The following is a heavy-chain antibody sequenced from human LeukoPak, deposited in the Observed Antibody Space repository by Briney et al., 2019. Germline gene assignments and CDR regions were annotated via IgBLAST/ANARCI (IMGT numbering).Heavy chain of an antibody. V-gene: IGHV4-39*01. CDR1: GGSISSNTYY. Sequence: SETLSLTCTVSGGSISSNTYYWDWIRQPPGKGLECIGSIYYGGSTYYNPSLKSRVIISVDTSKNQFSLKLSSVTAADTAVYYCARAYYYASSAFDIWGQGTTGAGSS. D-gene: IGHD3-22*01. CDR2: IYYGGST. J-gene: IGHJ3*02. CDR3: ARAYYYASSAFDI.